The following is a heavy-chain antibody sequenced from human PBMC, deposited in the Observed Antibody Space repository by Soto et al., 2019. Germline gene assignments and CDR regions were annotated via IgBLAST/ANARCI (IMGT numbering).Heavy chain of an antibody. CDR1: GFPFSSYS. CDR3: AREDTAMDRYYYGMDV. D-gene: IGHD5-18*01. CDR2: ISSSSSYI. J-gene: IGHJ6*02. Sequence: PGGSLRLSCAASGFPFSSYSMNWVRQAPGKGLEWVSSISSSSSYIYYADSVKGRFTISRDNAKNSLYLQMNSLRAEDTAVYYCAREDTAMDRYYYGMDVWGQGTTVTVSS. V-gene: IGHV3-21*01.